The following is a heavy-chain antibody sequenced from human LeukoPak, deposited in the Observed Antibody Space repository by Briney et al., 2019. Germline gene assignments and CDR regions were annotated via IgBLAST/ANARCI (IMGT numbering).Heavy chain of an antibody. D-gene: IGHD3-10*01. CDR3: ARERYGSGSYSPNWFDP. V-gene: IGHV3-20*01. J-gene: IGHJ5*02. CDR2: INWNGGST. Sequence: GGSLRLSCAASGFTFDDYGMSWVRQAPGKGLESVSGINWNGGSTGYADSVKGRFTISRDNAKNSLYLQMNSLRAEDTALYHCARERYGSGSYSPNWFDPWGQGTLVTVSS. CDR1: GFTFDDYG.